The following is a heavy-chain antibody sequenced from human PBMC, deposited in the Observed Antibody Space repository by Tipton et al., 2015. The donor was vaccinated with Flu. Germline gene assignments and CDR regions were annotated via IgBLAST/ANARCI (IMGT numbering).Heavy chain of an antibody. J-gene: IGHJ6*02. Sequence: LSLTCAASGLTFSHYWMSWVRQAPGKGLEWVANIKQDGSEKYYVDSVKGRFTMSRDNAKNSLYLQMNSLRVEDTAVYYCARDLWNDRRAYYYYGVDVWGQGTTVTVSS. CDR3: ARDLWNDRRAYYYYGVDV. CDR1: GLTFSHYW. D-gene: IGHD1-1*01. V-gene: IGHV3-7*01. CDR2: IKQDGSEK.